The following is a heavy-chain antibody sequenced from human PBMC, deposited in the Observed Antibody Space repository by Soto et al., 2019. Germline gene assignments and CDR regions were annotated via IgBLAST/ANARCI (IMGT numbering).Heavy chain of an antibody. Sequence: GGSLRLSCAASGFTFSSYGMHWVRQAPGKGLEWVAVIWYDGSNKYYADSVKGRFTISRDNSKNTLYLQMNSLRAEDTAVYYCARDPIVVVPAAMIGHDAFDIWGQGTMVTVSS. CDR1: GFTFSSYG. D-gene: IGHD2-2*01. J-gene: IGHJ3*02. CDR2: IWYDGSNK. V-gene: IGHV3-33*01. CDR3: ARDPIVVVPAAMIGHDAFDI.